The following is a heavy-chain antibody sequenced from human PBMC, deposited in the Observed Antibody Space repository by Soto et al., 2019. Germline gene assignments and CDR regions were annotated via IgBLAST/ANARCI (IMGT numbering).Heavy chain of an antibody. D-gene: IGHD3-3*01. Sequence: QVQLQESGPGLVKPSETLSLTCTVSGGSISSYYWSWIRQPAGKGLEWIGRIYTSGSTNYNPSLKSRVTMSVETSKNQFSLKLSSVTAADTAVYYCARENYDFWSGYSMDVWGQGTTVTVSS. J-gene: IGHJ6*02. CDR2: IYTSGST. CDR1: GGSISSYY. V-gene: IGHV4-4*07. CDR3: ARENYDFWSGYSMDV.